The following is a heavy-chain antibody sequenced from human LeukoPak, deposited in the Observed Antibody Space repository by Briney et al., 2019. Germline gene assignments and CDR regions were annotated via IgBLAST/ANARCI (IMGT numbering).Heavy chain of an antibody. D-gene: IGHD6-19*01. CDR2: MNPNSGNT. Sequence: ASVKVSCKASGYTFTSYDINWVRQATGQGLEWMGWMNPNSGNTGYAQKFQGRVTITRNTSISTAYMELSSLRSEDTAVYYCARAVLVRAWYSSGWYNYYYMDVWGKGTTVTVSS. J-gene: IGHJ6*03. CDR3: ARAVLVRAWYSSGWYNYYYMDV. V-gene: IGHV1-8*03. CDR1: GYTFTSYD.